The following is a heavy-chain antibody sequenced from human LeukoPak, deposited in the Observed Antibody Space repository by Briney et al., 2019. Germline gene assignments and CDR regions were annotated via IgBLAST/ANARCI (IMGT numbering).Heavy chain of an antibody. V-gene: IGHV7-4-1*02. Sequence: ASVTVSCKASGGTLRSYAISWVRQAPGQGLEWMGWINTNTGNPTYAQGFTGRFVFSLDTSVSTAYLQISSLKAEDTAVYYCASPGGGSSHHYYYYYMDVWGKGTTVTVSS. CDR3: ASPGGGSSHHYYYYYMDV. J-gene: IGHJ6*03. CDR2: INTNTGNP. CDR1: GGTLRSYA. D-gene: IGHD6-6*01.